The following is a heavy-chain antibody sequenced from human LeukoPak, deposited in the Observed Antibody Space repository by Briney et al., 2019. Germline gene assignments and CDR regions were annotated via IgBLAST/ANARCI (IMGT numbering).Heavy chain of an antibody. V-gene: IGHV1-8*03. J-gene: IGHJ5*02. D-gene: IGHD3-10*01. CDR2: INPDSGMA. CDR1: GYTFTTYD. CDR3: TRDRRIRGVIVFDP. Sequence: ASVKVSCKATGYTFTTYDISWVRQTTGQGLEWMGWINPDSGMAGSAPKFQGRVTITRNTSINTAYMEMTSLTLEDTAVYYCTRDRRIRGVIVFDPWGQGTQVIVSS.